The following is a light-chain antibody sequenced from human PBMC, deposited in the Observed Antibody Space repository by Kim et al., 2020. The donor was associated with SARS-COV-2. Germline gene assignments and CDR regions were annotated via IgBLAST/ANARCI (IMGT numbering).Light chain of an antibody. CDR3: QHYGDSPLLT. V-gene: IGKV3-20*01. J-gene: IGKJ4*01. CDR1: QIVSSNY. Sequence: VLTQSPGTLSLSPGERATLSCRASQIVSSNYLAWYQQRPGQAPKLLIYGASRRATGIPDRFSGSGSGTDFTLTISRMEPEDFAVYYCQHYGDSPLLTFGGGTKVDIK. CDR2: GAS.